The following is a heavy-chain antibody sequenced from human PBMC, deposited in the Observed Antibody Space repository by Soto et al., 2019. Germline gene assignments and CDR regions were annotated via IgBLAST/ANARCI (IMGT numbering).Heavy chain of an antibody. V-gene: IGHV2-5*02. CDR1: GFSLSTSGAG. CDR2: IYWDDDK. J-gene: IGHJ6*02. CDR3: ASTMVRGVRLYGMDV. Sequence: ESGPTLVNPTQTLTLTCTFSGFSLSTSGAGVGWIRQPPGKALEWLALIYWDDDKRYSPSLKSRLTITKDTSKDQVVLTMTNMDPVDTATYYCASTMVRGVRLYGMDVWGQGTRVTVSS. D-gene: IGHD3-10*01.